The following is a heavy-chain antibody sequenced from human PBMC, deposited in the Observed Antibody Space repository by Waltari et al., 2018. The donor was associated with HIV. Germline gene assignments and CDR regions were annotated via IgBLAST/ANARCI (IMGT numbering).Heavy chain of an antibody. CDR3: ARAAYGDYNSFDY. D-gene: IGHD4-17*01. V-gene: IGHV3-33*01. CDR2: IWYDGSNK. CDR1: GFPSNTSG. J-gene: IGHJ4*02. Sequence: QVQLVESGGGVVQPGRSLRLSWAASGFPSNTSGMHRVRQAPGKGLEWVAVIWYDGSNKYYADSVKGRFTISRDNSKNTVYLQMNSLRAEDTAVYYCARAAYGDYNSFDYWGQGTLATVSS.